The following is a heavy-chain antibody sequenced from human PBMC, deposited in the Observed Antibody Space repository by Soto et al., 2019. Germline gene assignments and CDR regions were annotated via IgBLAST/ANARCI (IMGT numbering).Heavy chain of an antibody. Sequence: QVQLVQSGAEVKKPGSSVKVSCTASGGTFNFYSISWVRQAPGQGLEWVGRVIPMVGMSEYAQKFQGRVTITADKSTSTAYMNLRSLRSEDTAVYYCATNYVSGSATFDYWGQGTLVTVSS. CDR3: ATNYVSGSATFDY. J-gene: IGHJ4*02. D-gene: IGHD3-16*01. V-gene: IGHV1-69*02. CDR2: VIPMVGMS. CDR1: GGTFNFYS.